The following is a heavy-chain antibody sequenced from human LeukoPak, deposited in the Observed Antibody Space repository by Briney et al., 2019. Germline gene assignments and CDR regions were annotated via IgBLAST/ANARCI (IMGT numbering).Heavy chain of an antibody. D-gene: IGHD1-7*01. CDR1: GYTFTSYY. J-gene: IGHJ4*02. CDR3: ARETGTTFKYFDY. V-gene: IGHV1-2*02. CDR2: INTNTGGT. Sequence: ASVKVSCKASGYTFTSYYMHWVRQAPGQGLEWMGWINTNTGGTNYAQRLQGRVTMTRDTSISTAYMELSRLRSDDTAVYYCARETGTTFKYFDYWGQGTLVTVSS.